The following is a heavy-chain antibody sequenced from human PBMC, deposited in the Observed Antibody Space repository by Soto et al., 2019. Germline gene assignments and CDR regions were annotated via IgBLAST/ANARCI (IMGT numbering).Heavy chain of an antibody. CDR3: ARLQLLVGGYYYGLDV. V-gene: IGHV3-33*01. J-gene: IGHJ6*02. CDR2: IWYDGSNK. Sequence: QVQLVESGGGVVQPGRSLRLSCAASGFTFSSYGMHWVRQAPGKGLEWGAVIWYDGSNKYYADSVKGRFTISRDNSKNTLYMKMNSLRAEDTAVYYCARLQLLVGGYYYGLDVWGQGTTVTVSS. CDR1: GFTFSSYG. D-gene: IGHD6-19*01.